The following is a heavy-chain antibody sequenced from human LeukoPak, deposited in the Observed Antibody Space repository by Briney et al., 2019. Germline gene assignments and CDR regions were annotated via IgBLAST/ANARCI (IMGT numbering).Heavy chain of an antibody. D-gene: IGHD5-18*01. Sequence: GGSLRLSCAASGFTFSSYGMHWVRQAPGKGLEWVAFIRYDGSNKYYEDSVKGRFSISRDNSKNTLYLQMNSLRAEDTAVYYCAKDSRYSVNFDYWGQGTLVTVSS. CDR2: IRYDGSNK. V-gene: IGHV3-30*02. CDR1: GFTFSSYG. CDR3: AKDSRYSVNFDY. J-gene: IGHJ4*02.